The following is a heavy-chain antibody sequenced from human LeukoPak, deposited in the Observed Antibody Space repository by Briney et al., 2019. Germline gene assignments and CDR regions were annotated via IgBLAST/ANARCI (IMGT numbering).Heavy chain of an antibody. Sequence: GRSLRLSCAASGFTFDDYAMPWVRQAPGKGLEWVSGISWNSGSIGYADSVKGRFTISRDNAKNSPYLQMNSLRAEDTALYYCAQEPIFGVVNGAFDIWGQGTMVTVSS. J-gene: IGHJ3*02. CDR1: GFTFDDYA. CDR2: ISWNSGSI. CDR3: AQEPIFGVVNGAFDI. D-gene: IGHD3-3*01. V-gene: IGHV3-9*01.